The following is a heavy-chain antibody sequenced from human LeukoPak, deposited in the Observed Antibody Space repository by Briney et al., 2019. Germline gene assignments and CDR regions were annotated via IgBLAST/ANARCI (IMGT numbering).Heavy chain of an antibody. Sequence: SETLSLTCTVSGGSISSGSYYWSWIRQPAGTGLEWIGRIYTSGSTNYNPSLKSRVTISVDTSKNQFSLKLSSVTAADTAVYYCARARYCSSTSCIFDYWGQGTLVTVSS. CDR1: GGSISSGSYY. V-gene: IGHV4-61*02. CDR2: IYTSGST. J-gene: IGHJ4*02. D-gene: IGHD2-2*01. CDR3: ARARYCSSTSCIFDY.